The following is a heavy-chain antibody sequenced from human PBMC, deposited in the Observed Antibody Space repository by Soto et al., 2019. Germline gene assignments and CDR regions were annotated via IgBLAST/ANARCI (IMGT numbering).Heavy chain of an antibody. CDR3: ARMESFGSLNWFDP. V-gene: IGHV1-8*01. CDR2: MNPGSGDT. Sequence: ASVNVSCKSSGYTFTNNYVSWVRQATGQGLECMGWMNPGSGDTGYAQKFQGRVTMTRDISIATAYMELNSLTSEDTAIYYCARMESFGSLNWFDPWGQGTLVTVSS. D-gene: IGHD5-18*01. CDR1: GYTFTNNY. J-gene: IGHJ5*02.